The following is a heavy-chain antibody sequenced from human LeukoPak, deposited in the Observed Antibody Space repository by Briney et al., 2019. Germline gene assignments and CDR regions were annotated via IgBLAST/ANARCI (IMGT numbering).Heavy chain of an antibody. CDR3: ARGLRFPKYYDILTGYYGLNY. V-gene: IGHV4-34*01. Sequence: SETLSLTCAVYGGSFSGYYWSWIRQPPGRGLEWIGEINHCGSTNYNPSLKSRVTISVDTSKNQFSLKLSSVTAADTAVYYCARGLRFPKYYDILTGYYGLNYCGQGTLVTVSS. CDR1: GGSFSGYY. CDR2: INHCGST. J-gene: IGHJ4*02. D-gene: IGHD3-9*01.